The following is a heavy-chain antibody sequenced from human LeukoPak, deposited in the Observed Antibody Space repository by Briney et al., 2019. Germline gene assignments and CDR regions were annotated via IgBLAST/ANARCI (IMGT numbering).Heavy chain of an antibody. CDR1: GGSISSSSYY. V-gene: IGHV4-39*01. Sequence: PSETLSLTCTVSGGSISSSSYYWGWIRQPPGKGLEWIGSIYYSGSTYYNPSLKSRVTISVDTSKNQFYLKLSSVTAADTAVYYCARQSIGCSSTSCYRSPWYIWGQGTMVTVSS. CDR2: IYYSGST. CDR3: ARQSIGCSSTSCYRSPWYI. J-gene: IGHJ3*02. D-gene: IGHD2-2*01.